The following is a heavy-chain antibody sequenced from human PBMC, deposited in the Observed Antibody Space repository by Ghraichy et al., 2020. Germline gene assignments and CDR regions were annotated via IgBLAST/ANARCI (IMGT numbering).Heavy chain of an antibody. CDR3: AKGLLDGYYGSGSYFVGFDY. CDR2: ISYDGSSK. J-gene: IGHJ4*02. D-gene: IGHD3-10*01. V-gene: IGHV3-30*18. Sequence: GESLNISCAASGFTFSSYDMNWVRQAPGKGLEWVALISYDGSSKYYTASVKGRFTISRDKSKNTLYLQMNSLRAEDTAVYYCAKGLLDGYYGSGSYFVGFDYGGQGTLVTVSS. CDR1: GFTFSSYD.